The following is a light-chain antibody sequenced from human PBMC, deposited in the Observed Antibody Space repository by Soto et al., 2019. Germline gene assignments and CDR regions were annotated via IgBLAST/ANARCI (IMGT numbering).Light chain of an antibody. CDR2: AAS. V-gene: IGKV1-39*01. Sequence: GERVTLSCRASQRVSSSYLTWYQQKPGKAPKVLIYAASTLQTGVPSRFTGGGSGTDFTLTISSLQPEDFATYYCQQSYNTPWTFGQGTKVEIK. J-gene: IGKJ1*01. CDR1: QRVSSSY. CDR3: QQSYNTPWT.